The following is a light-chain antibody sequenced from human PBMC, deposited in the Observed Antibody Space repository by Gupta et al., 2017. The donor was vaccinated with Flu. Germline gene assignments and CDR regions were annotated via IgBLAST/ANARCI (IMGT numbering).Light chain of an antibody. J-gene: IGKJ4*01. CDR1: QSVGTH. Sequence: EILLAPSPVTLSSPPGERVTLSCRASQSVGTHLAWYQQKPGQAPRLLIYGASHRVAGIPARFSGSGSDTDFSLTISSLEPDDFAVYYCQHRFYGPRLTFGGGTRVEIK. CDR3: QHRFYGPRLT. CDR2: GAS. V-gene: IGKV3-11*01.